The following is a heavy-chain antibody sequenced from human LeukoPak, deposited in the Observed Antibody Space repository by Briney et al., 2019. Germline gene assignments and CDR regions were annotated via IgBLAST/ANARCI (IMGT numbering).Heavy chain of an antibody. J-gene: IGHJ4*02. CDR3: VKDRCDRATCPEV. V-gene: IGHV3-23*01. Sequence: GGSLRLSCAASGCTFNTYAMSWVRQAPGEGLQWVSGISNSGDSTYYLDSVKGRFTISRDNSKNTLHLQMSSLRAEDTALYYCVKDRCDRATCPEVWGQGTLVTVSS. D-gene: IGHD1-14*01. CDR1: GCTFNTYA. CDR2: ISNSGDST.